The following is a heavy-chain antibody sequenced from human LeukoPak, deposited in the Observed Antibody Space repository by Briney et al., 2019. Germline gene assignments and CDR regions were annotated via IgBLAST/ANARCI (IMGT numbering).Heavy chain of an antibody. CDR3: AKDEAAVAGTFDY. D-gene: IGHD6-19*01. V-gene: IGHV3-30*02. CDR1: DFTFSTYG. J-gene: IGHJ4*02. Sequence: PGGSLRLSCAASDFTFSTYGMHWVRQVSGKGLEWVAFIRYDGSNKYYADSVKGRFTISRDSSKSTVYLQMNSLRAEDTALYYCAKDEAAVAGTFDYWGQGTLVIVSS. CDR2: IRYDGSNK.